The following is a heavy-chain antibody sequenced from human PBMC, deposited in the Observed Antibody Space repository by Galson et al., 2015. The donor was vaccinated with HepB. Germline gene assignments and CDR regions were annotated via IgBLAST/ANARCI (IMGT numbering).Heavy chain of an antibody. J-gene: IGHJ5*02. CDR2: MSYDGSHK. D-gene: IGHD3-22*01. CDR3: ARDSGSGHNWFDP. Sequence: SLRLSCAASGFTFGSYAMHWVRQAPGKGLEWMTFMSYDGSHKYYADSVKGRFTISRDNSKNTLYLQMNSLRPDDTAVYYCARDSGSGHNWFDPWGQGTLVTVSS. CDR1: GFTFGSYA. V-gene: IGHV3-30-3*01.